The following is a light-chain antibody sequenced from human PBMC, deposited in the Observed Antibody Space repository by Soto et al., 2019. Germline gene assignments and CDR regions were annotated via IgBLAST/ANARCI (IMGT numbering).Light chain of an antibody. Sequence: QSLLGQLPSGCVAPGQSYRLSCTGSISNIGAGYDVHWYQQLPGTAPKLVIYGKSNRPSGVPDRFYGSKSGTPASLAITGLQAEDEADYYCQSYDSSLSGYVFGTGTKVTV. CDR2: GKS. V-gene: IGLV1-40*01. CDR1: ISNIGAGYD. J-gene: IGLJ1*01. CDR3: QSYDSSLSGYV.